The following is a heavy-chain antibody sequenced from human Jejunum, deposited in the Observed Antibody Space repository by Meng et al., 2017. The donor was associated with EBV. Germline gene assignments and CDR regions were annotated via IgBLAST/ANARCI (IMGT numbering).Heavy chain of an antibody. J-gene: IGHJ4*02. V-gene: IGHV7-4-1*02. CDR2: INNANGNP. Sequence: QLLQTGLELKRTGAYVRLSVKAAGHNFTAEAIIWVRKAPGQGLEWMGWINNANGNPTYAQAFTGRFVVSLDTSVNTAFLQISDLKAEDSALYYCARYSGSYSLANWGQGTLVTVSS. CDR3: ARYSGSYSLAN. CDR1: GHNFTAEA. D-gene: IGHD3-10*01.